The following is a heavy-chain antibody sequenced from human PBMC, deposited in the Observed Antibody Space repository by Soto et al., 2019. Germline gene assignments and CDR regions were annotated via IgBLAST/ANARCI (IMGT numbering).Heavy chain of an antibody. CDR3: ARPQQQLEGWYFDL. D-gene: IGHD6-13*01. CDR1: GFTFSSYA. J-gene: IGHJ2*01. CDR2: ISYDGSNK. V-gene: IGHV3-30-3*01. Sequence: QVQLVESGGGVVQPGRSLRLSCAASGFTFSSYAMHWVRQAPGKGLEWVAVISYDGSNKYYADSVKGRFTISRDNSKNTRYLQMNSLRAEDTAVYYCARPQQQLEGWYFDLWGRGTLVTVSS.